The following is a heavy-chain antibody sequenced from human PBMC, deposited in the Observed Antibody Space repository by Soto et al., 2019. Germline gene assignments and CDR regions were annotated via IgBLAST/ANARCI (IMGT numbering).Heavy chain of an antibody. D-gene: IGHD3-22*01. V-gene: IGHV1-69*12. CDR2: IIPIFDTA. CDR3: AGHSSGVPGYYYGMDV. Sequence: QVQLVQSGAEVKKPGSSVKVSCKASGGTFSSYAISWVRQAPGQGLEWMGGIIPIFDTADYAQKFQGRVTITADECTNTASMVLSSLRSEATAVYYCAGHSSGVPGYYYGMDVWGQGTTVTVSS. J-gene: IGHJ6*02. CDR1: GGTFSSYA.